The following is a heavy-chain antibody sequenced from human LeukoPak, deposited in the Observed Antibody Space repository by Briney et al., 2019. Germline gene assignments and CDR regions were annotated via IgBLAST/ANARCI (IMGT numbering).Heavy chain of an antibody. CDR3: GRSKVFDY. J-gene: IGHJ4*02. CDR2: MSYDGSNK. CDR1: GFTFNNYA. Sequence: GGSLRLSCAASGFTFNNYAMHWVRQAPGKGLEWVAVMSYDGSNKYYADSVKGRFTISRDNAKNSLYLQMNSLRAEDTAVYYCGRSKVFDYWGQGTLVTVSS. V-gene: IGHV3-30*04.